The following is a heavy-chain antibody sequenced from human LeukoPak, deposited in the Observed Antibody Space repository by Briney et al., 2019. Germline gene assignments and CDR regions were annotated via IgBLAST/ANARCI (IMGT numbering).Heavy chain of an antibody. V-gene: IGHV3-66*03. J-gene: IGHJ6*03. CDR1: GLTVSSNY. CDR3: ARAPTTIFGVVSRRGFDYYYMDV. CDR2: IYSGGSGGST. Sequence: PGGSLRLSCAASGLTVSSNYMSWVRQAPRKGPEWVSIIYSGGSGGSTYYADSVKGRFTISRDNSKNTLYLQMNSLRAEDTAVYYCARAPTTIFGVVSRRGFDYYYMDVWGKGTTVTVSS. D-gene: IGHD3-3*01.